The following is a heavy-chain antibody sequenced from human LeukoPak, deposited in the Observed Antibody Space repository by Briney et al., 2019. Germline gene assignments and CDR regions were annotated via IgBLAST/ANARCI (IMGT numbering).Heavy chain of an antibody. J-gene: IGHJ4*02. D-gene: IGHD3-16*02. Sequence: ASVKVSCKASGYTFTSYDINWVRQAPGQGLEGMGWISAYNGNTNYAQKLQGRVTMTTDTSTSTAYMELRSLRSDDTAVYYCARDLANYDYVWGSYRPFDYWGQGTLVTVSS. CDR1: GYTFTSYD. V-gene: IGHV1-18*01. CDR3: ARDLANYDYVWGSYRPFDY. CDR2: ISAYNGNT.